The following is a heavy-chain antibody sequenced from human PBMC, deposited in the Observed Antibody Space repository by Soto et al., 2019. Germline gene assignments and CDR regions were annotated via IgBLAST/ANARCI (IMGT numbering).Heavy chain of an antibody. J-gene: IGHJ4*02. V-gene: IGHV3-53*01. CDR1: GLTVSSNY. CDR3: TTGGSSLGY. CDR2: IYTDGST. Sequence: VQLMESGGGSIQPGASLRLSCAASGLTVSSNYMSWVRQAPGKGLEWVSFIYTDGSTYYADSVRGRFTASRDNSKNTLYLQMNSLRAEDTAIYYCTTGGSSLGYLGQGTLVTVSS. D-gene: IGHD6-6*01.